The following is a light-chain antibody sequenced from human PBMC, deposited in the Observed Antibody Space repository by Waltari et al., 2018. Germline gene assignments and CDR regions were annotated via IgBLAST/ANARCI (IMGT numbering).Light chain of an antibody. J-gene: IGKJ4*01. CDR2: GAF. V-gene: IGKV3-20*01. CDR3: QQYDVSPLT. Sequence: EIVLTQSLGTLSFSTGEGSTLSCRTSQTIRTTYLAWYQQKPGQAPTLLIYGAFTRATGIPDRFTGSGSGTDFSLTISSLEPEDFATYYCQQYDVSPLTFGGGTKVEIK. CDR1: QTIRTTY.